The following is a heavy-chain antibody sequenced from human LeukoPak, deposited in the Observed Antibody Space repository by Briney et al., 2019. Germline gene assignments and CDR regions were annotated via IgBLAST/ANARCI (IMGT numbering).Heavy chain of an antibody. V-gene: IGHV4-34*01. J-gene: IGHJ4*02. CDR1: GGSFSGYY. D-gene: IGHD4-17*01. CDR3: ARGRGYGDYAVNY. CDR2: INHSGST. Sequence: SETLSLTCAVYGGSFSGYYWSWIRQPPGKGLEWIGEINHSGSTNYNPSLKCRVTISVDTSKNQFSLKLSSVTAADTAVYYCARGRGYGDYAVNYWGQGTLVTVSS.